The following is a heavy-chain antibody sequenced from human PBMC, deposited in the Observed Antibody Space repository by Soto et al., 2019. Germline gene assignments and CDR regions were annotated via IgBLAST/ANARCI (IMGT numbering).Heavy chain of an antibody. V-gene: IGHV3-30-3*01. CDR3: ARDTAFGTMIVVVTSIDY. Sequence: QVQLVESGGGVVQPGRSLRLSCAASGFTFSSYAMHWVRQAPGKGLEWVAVISSDGSNKYYADSVKGRFTISRDNSKNTLYLQMNSLRAEDTAVYSCARDTAFGTMIVVVTSIDYWGQGTLVTVSS. J-gene: IGHJ4*02. CDR1: GFTFSSYA. CDR2: ISSDGSNK. D-gene: IGHD3-22*01.